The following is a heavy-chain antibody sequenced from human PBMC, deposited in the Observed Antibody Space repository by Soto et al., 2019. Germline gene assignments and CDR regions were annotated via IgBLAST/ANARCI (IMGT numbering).Heavy chain of an antibody. J-gene: IGHJ6*02. Sequence: ESVRSSCKGSGDSFTSYCIGRVRQMPGKGLDWMGIIYPGDSDTRYSPSFQGQVTISADKSISTAYLQWSSLKASGTAMYYCARHVSTCSGGSCYPSWDYYYGMDVWGQGTTVTVSS. V-gene: IGHV5-51*01. CDR1: GDSFTSYC. D-gene: IGHD2-15*01. CDR2: IYPGDSDT. CDR3: ARHVSTCSGGSCYPSWDYYYGMDV.